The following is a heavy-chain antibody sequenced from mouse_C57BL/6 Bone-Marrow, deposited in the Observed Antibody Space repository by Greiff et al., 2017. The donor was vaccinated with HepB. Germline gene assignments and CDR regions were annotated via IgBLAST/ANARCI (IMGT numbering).Heavy chain of an antibody. D-gene: IGHD1-1*01. J-gene: IGHJ2*01. CDR1: GYTFTSYW. CDR3: ARTTVVALPDY. CDR2: IDPSDSYT. Sequence: QVQLQQPGAELVMPGASVKLSCKASGYTFTSYWMHWVKQRPGPGLEWIGEIDPSDSYTNYNQKFKGKSTLTVDKSSSTAYMQLSSLTSEDSAVYYCARTTVVALPDYWGQGTTLTVSS. V-gene: IGHV1-69*01.